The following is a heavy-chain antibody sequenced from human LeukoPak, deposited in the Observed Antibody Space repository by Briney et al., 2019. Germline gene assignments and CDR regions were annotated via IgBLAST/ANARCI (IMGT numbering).Heavy chain of an antibody. CDR1: GGSISSYY. V-gene: IGHV4-59*01. CDR2: IYYSGST. J-gene: IGHJ4*02. CDR3: AKGGLSGYSYAYLGPYYFDS. D-gene: IGHD5-18*01. Sequence: SETLSLTCTVSGGSISSYYWSWIRQPPGKGLEWIGYIYYSGSTNYNPSLKSRVTISVDTSKNQFSLKLSSVTAADTAVYHCAKGGLSGYSYAYLGPYYFDSWGQGTLVTVSS.